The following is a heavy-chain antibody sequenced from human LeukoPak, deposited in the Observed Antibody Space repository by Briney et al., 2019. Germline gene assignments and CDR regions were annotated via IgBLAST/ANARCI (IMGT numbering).Heavy chain of an antibody. D-gene: IGHD3-9*01. CDR1: GGTFSSYA. Sequence: SVKVSWKASGGTFSSYAISWVRQAPAQGLEWMGGIIPIFGTANYAQKFQGRVTITADESTSTAYMELSSLRSEDTAVYYCARSVRRRLTGSEFDYWGQGTLVTVSS. CDR3: ARSVRRRLTGSEFDY. J-gene: IGHJ4*02. V-gene: IGHV1-69*13. CDR2: IIPIFGTA.